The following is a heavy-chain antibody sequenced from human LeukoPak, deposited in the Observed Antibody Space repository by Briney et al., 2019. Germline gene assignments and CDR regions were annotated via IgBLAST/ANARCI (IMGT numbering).Heavy chain of an antibody. J-gene: IGHJ4*02. CDR1: GFTFDDYA. V-gene: IGHV3-9*01. CDR3: AKDMGLRHYDILTGYSDY. Sequence: GGSLRLSCAGSGFTFDDYAMHWVRQAPGKGLEWVSGISWNGGSVAYADSVEGRVTISRDNAKNSLYLQMNSLRPEDTALYYCAKDMGLRHYDILTGYSDYWGQGALVTVSS. D-gene: IGHD3-9*01. CDR2: ISWNGGSV.